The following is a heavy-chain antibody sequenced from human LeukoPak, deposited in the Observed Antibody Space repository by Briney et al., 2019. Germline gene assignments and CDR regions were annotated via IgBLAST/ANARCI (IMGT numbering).Heavy chain of an antibody. V-gene: IGHV3-30-3*01. CDR2: ISYDGSNK. Sequence: GGSLRLSCAASGVTFSSYAMHWVRQAPGKGLEWVAVISYDGSNKYYADSVKGRFTISRDNSKNTLYLQMNSLRAEDTAVYYCACSRYLVQPFDYWGQGTLVTVSS. CDR3: ACSRYLVQPFDY. D-gene: IGHD6-13*01. CDR1: GVTFSSYA. J-gene: IGHJ4*02.